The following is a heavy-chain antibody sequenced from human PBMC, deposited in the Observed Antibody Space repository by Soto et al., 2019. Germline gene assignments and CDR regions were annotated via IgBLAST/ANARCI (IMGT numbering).Heavy chain of an antibody. CDR2: IIPIFGTA. Sequence: SVKVSCKASGGTFSSYAISWVRQAPGQGLEWMGGIIPIFGTANYAQKFQGRVTITADESTSTAYMELSSLRSEDTAVYYCARGSGSSRNPYYFDYWGQGTLVTVSS. CDR1: GGTFSSYA. V-gene: IGHV1-69*13. D-gene: IGHD6-13*01. CDR3: ARGSGSSRNPYYFDY. J-gene: IGHJ4*02.